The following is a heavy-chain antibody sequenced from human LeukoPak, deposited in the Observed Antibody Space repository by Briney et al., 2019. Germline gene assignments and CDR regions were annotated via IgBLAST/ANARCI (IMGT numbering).Heavy chain of an antibody. CDR1: GGSISSGGYY. V-gene: IGHV4-31*03. D-gene: IGHD6-13*01. J-gene: IGHJ4*02. Sequence: SETLSLTCTVSGGSISSGGYYWSWIRQHPGKGLEWLVYIYYSGSNYYNPSLKSRVTISVDTSKNQFSVKLSSVTAADTAVYYCARAGDPYSSSWCGYWGQGTVVSVSS. CDR3: ARAGDPYSSSWCGY. CDR2: IYYSGSN.